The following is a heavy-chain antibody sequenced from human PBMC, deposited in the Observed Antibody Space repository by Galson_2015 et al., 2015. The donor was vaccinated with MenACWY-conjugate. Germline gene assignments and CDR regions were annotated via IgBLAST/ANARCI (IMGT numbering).Heavy chain of an antibody. CDR2: INHSGST. V-gene: IGHV4-34*01. D-gene: IGHD6-19*01. J-gene: IGHJ3*02. CDR1: GGSFSGFY. CDR3: ARIGWLDAFDI. Sequence: TLSLTCAVFGGSFSGFYWTWIRQPPGKGLEWIGEINHSGSTNYNPSLKSRVTISVDTSKNQFSLKVNSVAAADTAVYYCARIGWLDAFDIWGQGTMVTVSS.